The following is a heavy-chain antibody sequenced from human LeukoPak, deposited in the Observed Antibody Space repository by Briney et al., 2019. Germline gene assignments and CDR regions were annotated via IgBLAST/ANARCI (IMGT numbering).Heavy chain of an antibody. V-gene: IGHV1-69*13. CDR3: ARDLGQWPAPTPDAFDI. CDR1: GGTFSSYA. CDR2: IIPIFGTA. J-gene: IGHJ3*02. Sequence: SVTVSCTASGGTFSSYAISWVRQAPGQGLEWMGGIIPIFGTANYAQKFQGRVTITADESTSTAYMELSSLRSEDTAVYYCARDLGQWPAPTPDAFDIWGQGTMVTVSS. D-gene: IGHD6-19*01.